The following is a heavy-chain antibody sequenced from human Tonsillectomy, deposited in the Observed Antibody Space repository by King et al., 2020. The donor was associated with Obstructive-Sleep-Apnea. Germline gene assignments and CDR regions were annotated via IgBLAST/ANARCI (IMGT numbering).Heavy chain of an antibody. V-gene: IGHV5-51*01. CDR3: TRQVETRPHYYFDS. CDR2: IYPGDSDT. D-gene: IGHD1-26*01. Sequence: VQLVESAAEVKKPGQSLNISCRASGYSFTRSWIGWVRQMPGKGLEWMGIIYPGDSDTTYSPSFQGHITISVDKSISAAYLQWSSLKASDSATYYCTRQVETRPHYYFDSWGQGTPVTVSA. CDR1: GYSFTRSW. J-gene: IGHJ4*02.